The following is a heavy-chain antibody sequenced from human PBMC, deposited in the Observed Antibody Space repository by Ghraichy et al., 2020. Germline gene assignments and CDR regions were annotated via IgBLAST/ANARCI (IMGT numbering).Heavy chain of an antibody. CDR2: ISSSSSTI. Sequence: GGSLRLSCAASGFTFSSYSIDWVRQAPGKRLECISYISSSSSTIYYADSVKGRFTISRDNAKNSVYLQMNSLRDEDTAVYYCARVYSSGYSIDYWGQGTLVTVSS. CDR3: ARVYSSGYSIDY. J-gene: IGHJ4*02. D-gene: IGHD3-22*01. CDR1: GFTFSSYS. V-gene: IGHV3-48*02.